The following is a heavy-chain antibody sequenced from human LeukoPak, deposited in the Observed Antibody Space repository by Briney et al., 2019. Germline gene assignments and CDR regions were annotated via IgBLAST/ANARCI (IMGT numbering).Heavy chain of an antibody. CDR2: IYYSGSA. Sequence: SQTLSLTCTVSGGSISSGGYYWSWIRQHPGKSLEWIGYIYYSGSAYYNPSLKSRLTISIDTSKNQFSLRLSSVTAADTAVYYCARGGLRFFDYWGQGTLVTVSS. J-gene: IGHJ4*02. V-gene: IGHV4-31*03. CDR1: GGSISSGGYY. D-gene: IGHD4-17*01. CDR3: ARGGLRFFDY.